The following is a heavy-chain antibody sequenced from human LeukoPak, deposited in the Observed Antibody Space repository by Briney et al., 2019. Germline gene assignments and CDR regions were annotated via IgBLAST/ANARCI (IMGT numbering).Heavy chain of an antibody. D-gene: IGHD6-19*01. Sequence: GASVKVSCKASGYTFTGYYMHWVRQAPGQGLEWMGWINPNSGGTNYAQKFHGRVTMTRDTSISTAYMELSRLRSDDTAVYYCARARIAVAGSLTAYWGQGTLVTVSS. V-gene: IGHV1-2*02. J-gene: IGHJ4*02. CDR1: GYTFTGYY. CDR3: ARARIAVAGSLTAY. CDR2: INPNSGGT.